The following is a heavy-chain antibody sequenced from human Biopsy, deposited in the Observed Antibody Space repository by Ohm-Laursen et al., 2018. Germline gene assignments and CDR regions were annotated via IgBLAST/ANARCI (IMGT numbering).Heavy chain of an antibody. J-gene: IGHJ3*01. D-gene: IGHD5-18*01. CDR2: INPNNGGT. Sequence: ASVKVSCKASGYTFTGYYIHWVRQAPGQGLEWMGWINPNNGGTNYAHKFQGRVTMTRDTSISTAYMHLSGLTSDDTAVYYCARLAYSEYRRDPLDVWGQGTMVTVSS. CDR1: GYTFTGYY. V-gene: IGHV1-2*02. CDR3: ARLAYSEYRRDPLDV.